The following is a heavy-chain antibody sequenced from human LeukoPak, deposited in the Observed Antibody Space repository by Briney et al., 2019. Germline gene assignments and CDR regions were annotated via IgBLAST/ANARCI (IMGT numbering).Heavy chain of an antibody. J-gene: IGHJ4*02. CDR1: GFTFSSYA. CDR3: AKVPSRDGYNGPDY. D-gene: IGHD5-24*01. V-gene: IGHV3-23*01. Sequence: GGSLRLSCAASGFTFSSYAMSWVRQAPGKGLEWVSDISGSGGSTYYADSVKGRFTISRDNSKNTLYLQMNSLRAEDTAVYYCAKVPSRDGYNGPDYWGQGTLVTVSS. CDR2: ISGSGGST.